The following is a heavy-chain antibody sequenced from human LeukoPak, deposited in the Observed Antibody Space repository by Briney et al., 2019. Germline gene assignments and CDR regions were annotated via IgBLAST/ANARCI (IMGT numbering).Heavy chain of an antibody. CDR3: ARGPTYYDFWSGYYTSGDTAIGFDY. V-gene: IGHV4-31*03. Sequence: SETLSLTCTVSGGSISSGGYYWSWIRQHPGKGLEWIGYIYYSGSTYYNPSLKGRVTISVDTSKNQFSLKLSSVTAADTAVYYCARGPTYYDFWSGYYTSGDTAIGFDYWGQGTLVTVSS. J-gene: IGHJ4*02. CDR2: IYYSGST. D-gene: IGHD3-3*01. CDR1: GGSISSGGYY.